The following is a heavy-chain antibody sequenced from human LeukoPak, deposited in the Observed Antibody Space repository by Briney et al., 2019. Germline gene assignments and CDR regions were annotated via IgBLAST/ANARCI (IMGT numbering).Heavy chain of an antibody. CDR1: GYTFTSYG. V-gene: IGHV1-18*01. Sequence: ASVKVSYQASGYTFTSYGISWVRQAPGQWLEWMEWISAYNGNTNYAQKLQGRVTMTTDTSASTAYMELRSLRSDDTAVYYCARDLNPHSSSWYEDAFDIWGQGTMVTVSS. CDR3: ARDLNPHSSSWYEDAFDI. D-gene: IGHD6-13*01. J-gene: IGHJ3*02. CDR2: ISAYNGNT.